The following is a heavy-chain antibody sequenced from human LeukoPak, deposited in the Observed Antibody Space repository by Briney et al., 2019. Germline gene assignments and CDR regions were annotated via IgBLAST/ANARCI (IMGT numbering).Heavy chain of an antibody. V-gene: IGHV1-69*02. D-gene: IGHD5-18*01. Sequence: SVKVSCKASGGTFSSYTISWVRQAPGQGLEWMGRIIPILGIANYAQKFQGRVTITADKSTSTAYMELSSLRSEDTAVYYCARVGRGYCDRWWFDPWGQGTLVTVSS. CDR1: GGTFSSYT. CDR3: ARVGRGYCDRWWFDP. J-gene: IGHJ5*02. CDR2: IIPILGIA.